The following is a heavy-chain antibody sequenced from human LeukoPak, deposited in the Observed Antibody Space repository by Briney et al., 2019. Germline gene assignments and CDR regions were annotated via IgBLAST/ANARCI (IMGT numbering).Heavy chain of an antibody. J-gene: IGHJ6*03. V-gene: IGHV4-39*07. CDR2: IFYSGST. Sequence: SETLSLTCTVSGGSISSSSYYWGWIRQPPGKGLEWIGSIFYSGSTYYNPSLKSRVTISVDTSKNQFSLNLSSVTAADTAVYYCARDVFYYYYYYMDVWGKGTTVTVSS. CDR1: GGSISSSSYY. CDR3: ARDVFYYYYYYMDV.